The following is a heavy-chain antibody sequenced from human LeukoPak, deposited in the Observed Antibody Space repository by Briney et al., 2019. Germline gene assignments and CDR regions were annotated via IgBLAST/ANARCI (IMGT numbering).Heavy chain of an antibody. Sequence: PGGSLRLSCAASGFTFSSYGMHWVRQAPGEGLEWVAFIRYDGSNKYYADSVKGRFTISRDNSKNTLYLQMNSLRAEDTAVYYCAKDELKYQLLYGGWFDPWGQGTLVTVSS. CDR1: GFTFSSYG. CDR3: AKDELKYQLLYGGWFDP. J-gene: IGHJ5*02. CDR2: IRYDGSNK. D-gene: IGHD2-2*02. V-gene: IGHV3-30*02.